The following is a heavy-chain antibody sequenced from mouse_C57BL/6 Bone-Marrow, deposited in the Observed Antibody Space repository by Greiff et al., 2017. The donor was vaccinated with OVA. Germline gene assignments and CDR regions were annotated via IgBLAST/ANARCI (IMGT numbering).Heavy chain of an antibody. D-gene: IGHD2-5*01. CDR2: IYPGNSDT. J-gene: IGHJ3*01. CDR1: GYTFTSYW. CDR3: TNYYINAWFAY. Sequence: EVQLQQSGTVLVRPGASVKMSCKTSGYTFTSYWMPWVKQRPGQGLEWIGDIYPGNSDTSYNQKFKGKATLTAVTSSSTAYMELSSLTNEDSAVYYCTNYYINAWFAYWGQGTLVTVSA. V-gene: IGHV1-5*01.